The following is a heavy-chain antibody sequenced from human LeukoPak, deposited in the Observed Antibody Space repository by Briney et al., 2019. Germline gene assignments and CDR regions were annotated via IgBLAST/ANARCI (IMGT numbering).Heavy chain of an antibody. J-gene: IGHJ4*02. CDR2: IKQEGSEK. CDR3: ARGYSGSWYYGY. V-gene: IGHV3-7*04. D-gene: IGHD6-13*01. Sequence: PGGSLRLSCAAAGFTFSTYGMHWVRQAPGKGLEWVANIKQEGSEKYYVDSVKGRFTISRDNAKNSLYLQMNSLRAEDTAVYYCARGYSGSWYYGYWGQGTLVTVSS. CDR1: GFTFSTYG.